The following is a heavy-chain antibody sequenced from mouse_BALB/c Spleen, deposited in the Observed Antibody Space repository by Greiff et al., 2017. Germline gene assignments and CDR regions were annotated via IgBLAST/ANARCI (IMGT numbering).Heavy chain of an antibody. CDR1: GYSITSDYA. CDR3: ARGGPYYGNSAWFAY. J-gene: IGHJ3*01. Sequence: EVKLLESGPGLVKPSQSLSLTCTVTGYSITSDYAWNWIRQFPGNKLEWMGYISYSGSTSYNPSLKSRISITRDTSKNQFFLQLNSVTTEDTATYYCARGGPYYGNSAWFAYWGQGTLVTVSA. V-gene: IGHV3-2*02. CDR2: ISYSGST. D-gene: IGHD2-10*01.